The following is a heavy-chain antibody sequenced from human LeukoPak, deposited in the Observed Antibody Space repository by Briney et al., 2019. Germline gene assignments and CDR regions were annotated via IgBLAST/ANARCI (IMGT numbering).Heavy chain of an antibody. Sequence: HPGGSLRLSCVASGFTFSSYAMSWVRQAPGKGLQWVSGMSRGGDSSYYADSVKGRFTISRDNSRNTLYLQMNGLRAEDTAIYYCAKEVYGSGPYYLDYWGQGTLVTVSS. CDR2: MSRGGDSS. CDR3: AKEVYGSGPYYLDY. J-gene: IGHJ4*02. D-gene: IGHD3-10*01. CDR1: GFTFSSYA. V-gene: IGHV3-23*01.